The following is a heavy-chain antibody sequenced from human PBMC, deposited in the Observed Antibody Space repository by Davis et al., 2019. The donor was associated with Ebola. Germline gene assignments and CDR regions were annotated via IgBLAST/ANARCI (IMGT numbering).Heavy chain of an antibody. CDR1: GFTVSSNY. D-gene: IGHD3-10*01. V-gene: IGHV3-53*01. Sequence: PGESLKTSGAAPGFTVSSNYMSWVRQAPGKGLEWVSVIKGRFTISRDNAKNSLYLQMNSLRDEDTAVYYCARAEPTYYYGSGRYQTLYYFDYWGQGTLVTVSS. CDR2: I. CDR3: ARAEPTYYYGSGRYQTLYYFDY. J-gene: IGHJ4*02.